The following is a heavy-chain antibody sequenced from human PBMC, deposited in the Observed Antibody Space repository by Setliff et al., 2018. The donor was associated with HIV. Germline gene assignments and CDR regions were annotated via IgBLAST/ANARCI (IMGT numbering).Heavy chain of an antibody. V-gene: IGHV3-48*03. CDR2: ISTNSNIM. CDR1: GFKFNNYE. J-gene: IGHJ4*02. D-gene: IGHD1-26*01. Sequence: GGSLRLSCAASGFKFNNYEMNWVRQAPGKGLEWVSYISTNSNIMHYAESVKGRFTISRDNAKSSLYLQMNNLRAADRAIYYCARDDPAGGIDYWGQGTLVTVSS. CDR3: ARDDPAGGIDY.